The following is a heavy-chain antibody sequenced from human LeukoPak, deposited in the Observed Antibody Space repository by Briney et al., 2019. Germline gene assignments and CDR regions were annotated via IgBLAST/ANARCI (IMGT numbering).Heavy chain of an antibody. V-gene: IGHV1-69*05. J-gene: IGHJ4*02. D-gene: IGHD3-16*02. CDR3: AREVDYDYVWGSYRYNPPLNY. Sequence: ASVKVSCKASGGTFSSYAISWVRQAPGQGHEWMGRIIPIFGTANYAQKFQGRVTITTDESTSTAYMELSSLRSEDTAVYYCAREVDYDYVWGSYRYNPPLNYWGQGTLVTVSS. CDR2: IIPIFGTA. CDR1: GGTFSSYA.